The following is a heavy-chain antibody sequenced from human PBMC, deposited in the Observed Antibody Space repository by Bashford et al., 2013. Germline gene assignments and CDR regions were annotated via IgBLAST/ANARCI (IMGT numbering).Heavy chain of an antibody. D-gene: IGHD3-10*01. CDR2: IKSNTDGGTT. CDR3: TTLGGSGSHYHY. J-gene: IGHJ4*02. Sequence: VRQAPGKGLEWVGRIKSNTDGGTTDNAAPVKGRFTISRDDSKNTLYLQMNSLKTEDTAVYYCTTLGGSGSHYHYWGQGTLVTVSS. V-gene: IGHV3-15*01.